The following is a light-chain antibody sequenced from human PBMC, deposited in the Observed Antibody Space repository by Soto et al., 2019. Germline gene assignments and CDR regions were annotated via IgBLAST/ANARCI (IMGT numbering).Light chain of an antibody. CDR2: DAF. Sequence: DIRMTQSPSSLSAFVGDSITITCQASQDIKNYLNWYQHKPGKAPKLLIYDAFKSDTGVPSRFSGSGSGTDFTFTINNLQPEDIATYFCQQYDSLPPTFGGGTRV. V-gene: IGKV1-33*01. J-gene: IGKJ4*01. CDR3: QQYDSLPPT. CDR1: QDIKNY.